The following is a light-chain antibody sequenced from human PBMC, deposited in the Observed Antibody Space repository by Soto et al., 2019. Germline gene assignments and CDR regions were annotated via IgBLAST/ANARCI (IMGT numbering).Light chain of an antibody. V-gene: IGKV3-15*01. CDR3: QQYNNWSPRFN. CDR2: GAS. CDR1: QSVSSN. Sequence: ELVMPQSPATLSVSPGERATLSCRSSQSVSSNLAWYQQKPGQAPMLLIYGASTRATGIPARFSGSGSGTEFTLNISSLQSEDFAVYYCQQYNNWSPRFNVGGGTKVEIK. J-gene: IGKJ4*01.